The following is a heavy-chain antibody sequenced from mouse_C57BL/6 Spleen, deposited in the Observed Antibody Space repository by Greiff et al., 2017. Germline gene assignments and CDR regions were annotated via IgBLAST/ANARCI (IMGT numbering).Heavy chain of an antibody. CDR1: GFTFSDYG. Sequence: EVKVVESGGGLVKPGGSLKLSCAASGFTFSDYGMHWVRQAPEKGLEWVAYISSGSSTIYYADTVKGRFTISRANAKKTLFLQMNRLRSEDTAMYYCARRGITTVVAVYFDYWGQGTTLTVSS. D-gene: IGHD1-1*01. CDR2: ISSGSSTI. CDR3: ARRGITTVVAVYFDY. V-gene: IGHV5-17*01. J-gene: IGHJ2*01.